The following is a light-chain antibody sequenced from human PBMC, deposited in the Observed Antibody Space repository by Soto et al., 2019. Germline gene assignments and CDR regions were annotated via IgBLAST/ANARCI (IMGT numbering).Light chain of an antibody. Sequence: EIVMTQSPATLSVSPGERATLSCRASQSVSSNLAWYQQTPGQTPRLLIYDASSRATGIPARFSGSGSWTDFTLTISSLQSEDFAVYYCQQYNNWPLTFGGGTNVEIK. V-gene: IGKV3-15*01. CDR2: DAS. J-gene: IGKJ4*01. CDR1: QSVSSN. CDR3: QQYNNWPLT.